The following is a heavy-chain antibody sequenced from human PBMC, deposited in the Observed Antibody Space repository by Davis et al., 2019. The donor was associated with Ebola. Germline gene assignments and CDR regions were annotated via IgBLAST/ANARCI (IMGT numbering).Heavy chain of an antibody. J-gene: IGHJ6*03. D-gene: IGHD1-26*01. CDR1: GYTFTSYA. V-gene: IGHV1-3*01. Sequence: ASVKVSCKASGYTFTSYAMHWVRQAPGQRLEWMGWINAGNGNTKHSQKFQGRVTITRDTSASTAYMELSSLRSEDTAVYYCARDPVNWDYYYYYMDVWGKGTTVTVSS. CDR3: ARDPVNWDYYYYYMDV. CDR2: INAGNGNT.